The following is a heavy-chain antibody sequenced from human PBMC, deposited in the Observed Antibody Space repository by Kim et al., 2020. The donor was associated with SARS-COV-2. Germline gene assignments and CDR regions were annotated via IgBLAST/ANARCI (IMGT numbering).Heavy chain of an antibody. D-gene: IGHD2-15*01. Sequence: GGSLRLSCAASGFTFSSYAMTWVRQAPGKGLEWVSGIRGSGGSTYYADSVKGRFTISRDNSKNTLYLQMNSLRAEDTAVYYCAKQGGGSCYSRFDYWGQGTLVTVSS. CDR3: AKQGGGSCYSRFDY. CDR1: GFTFSSYA. V-gene: IGHV3-23*01. CDR2: IRGSGGST. J-gene: IGHJ4*02.